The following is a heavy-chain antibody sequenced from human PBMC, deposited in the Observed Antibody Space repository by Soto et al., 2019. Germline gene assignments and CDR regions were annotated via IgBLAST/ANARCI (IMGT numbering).Heavy chain of an antibody. CDR2: IYYSGST. V-gene: IGHV4-31*03. CDR1: GGSISSGGYY. CDR3: ARVPGLNGYSSSNNYYYGMDV. Sequence: SETLSLTCTVSGGSISSGGYYWSWIRQHPGKGLEWIGYIYYSGSTYHNPSLKSRVTISVDTSKNQFSLKLSSVTAADTAVYYCARVPGLNGYSSSNNYYYGMDVWGQGTTVTVSS. J-gene: IGHJ6*02. D-gene: IGHD6-13*01.